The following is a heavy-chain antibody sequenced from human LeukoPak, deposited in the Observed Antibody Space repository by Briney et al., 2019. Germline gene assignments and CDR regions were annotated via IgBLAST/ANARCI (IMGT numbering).Heavy chain of an antibody. CDR2: INPNSGGT. Sequence: ASVKVSCKASGYTFTGYYMHWVRQAPGQGLEWMGWINPNSGGTNYAQKFQGRVTMTRDTSISTAYMELSRLRSDDTAVYYCAREGRLIAARPGVDYWGQGTLATVSS. CDR3: AREGRLIAARPGVDY. CDR1: GYTFTGYY. V-gene: IGHV1-2*02. J-gene: IGHJ4*02. D-gene: IGHD6-6*01.